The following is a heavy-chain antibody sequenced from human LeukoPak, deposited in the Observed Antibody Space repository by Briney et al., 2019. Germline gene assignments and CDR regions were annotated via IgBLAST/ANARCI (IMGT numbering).Heavy chain of an antibody. Sequence: PGGSLRLSCAASGFSISSYFMTWVRQAPGKGLEWVANIKQDGSDIYYVDSVKGRFTISRDNAKNSLYLQMNSLRAEDTAVYYCARFSAGTDAFDIWGQGTMVTVSS. CDR2: IKQDGSDI. CDR3: ARFSAGTDAFDI. D-gene: IGHD6-19*01. J-gene: IGHJ3*02. V-gene: IGHV3-7*03. CDR1: GFSISSYF.